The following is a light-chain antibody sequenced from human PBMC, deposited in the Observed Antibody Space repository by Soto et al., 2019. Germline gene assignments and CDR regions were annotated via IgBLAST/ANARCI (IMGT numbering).Light chain of an antibody. V-gene: IGKV1-39*01. CDR1: QSISSY. CDR3: QQSYSTPYT. J-gene: IGKJ2*01. Sequence: DIQMTQSPSSLSASVGDRVTITCRASQSISSYLNWYQQKPGKAPKLLIYAAFSLQSGVPPRFSGSGSGTDFTLTISSLQPEDFATYYCQQSYSTPYTFGQGTKLEIK. CDR2: AAF.